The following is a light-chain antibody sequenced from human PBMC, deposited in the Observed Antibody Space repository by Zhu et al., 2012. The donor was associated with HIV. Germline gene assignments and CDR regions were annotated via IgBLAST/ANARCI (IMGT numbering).Light chain of an antibody. Sequence: EIVLTQSPGTLSLSPSEGATLSCRASQTVDSESLAWYQHKPGQAPRLLIYNTSRRATGIPDRFSGSGSGTDFTLTISSLEPEDFAVYYCHQYSGSPYTFGQGTKLEI. CDR1: QTVDSES. CDR2: NTS. J-gene: IGKJ2*01. CDR3: HQYSGSPYT. V-gene: IGKV3-20*01.